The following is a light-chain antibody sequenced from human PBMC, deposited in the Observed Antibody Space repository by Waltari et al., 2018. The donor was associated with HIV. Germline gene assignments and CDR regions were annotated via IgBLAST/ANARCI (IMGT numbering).Light chain of an antibody. J-gene: IGKJ2*01. Sequence: DIQLTQSPSFLSESVGDRVTITCRASQGISSYLAWYQQKPGKAPKLLIYAASTLQSGVPSRFSGSGSGTEFTLTISSLQPEDFATYYCQQLNSYPLYTFGQGTKLEIK. CDR3: QQLNSYPLYT. V-gene: IGKV1-9*01. CDR1: QGISSY. CDR2: AAS.